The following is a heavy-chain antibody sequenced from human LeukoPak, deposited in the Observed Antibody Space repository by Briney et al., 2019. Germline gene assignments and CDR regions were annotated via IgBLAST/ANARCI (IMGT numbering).Heavy chain of an antibody. CDR3: ARVHYYDSSGYYSLAYYFDY. CDR2: IYYSGST. Sequence: SETLSLTCTVSGGSISSSSYYWAWIRQPPGKGLEWIGSIYYSGSTYYNPSLKSRVTISVDKSKNQFSLKLSSVTAADTAVYYCARVHYYDSSGYYSLAYYFDYWGQGTLVTVSS. CDR1: GGSISSSSYY. J-gene: IGHJ4*02. D-gene: IGHD3-22*01. V-gene: IGHV4-39*07.